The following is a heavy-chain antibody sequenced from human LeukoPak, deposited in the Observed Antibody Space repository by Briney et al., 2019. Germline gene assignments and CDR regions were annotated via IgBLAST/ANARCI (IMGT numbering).Heavy chain of an antibody. J-gene: IGHJ4*02. V-gene: IGHV4-34*01. D-gene: IGHD2-21*02. CDR2: IYHSGST. CDR3: ARREHIVVVTASFDY. Sequence: SETLSLTCAVYGGSFSGYCWGWIRQPPGKGLEWIGSIYHSGSTNYNPSLKSRVTISVDTSKNQFSLKLSSVTAADTAVYYCARREHIVVVTASFDYWGQGTLVTVSS. CDR1: GGSFSGYC.